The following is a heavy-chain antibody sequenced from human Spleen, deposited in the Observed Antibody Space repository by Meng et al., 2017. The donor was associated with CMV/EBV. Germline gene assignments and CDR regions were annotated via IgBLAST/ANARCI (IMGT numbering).Heavy chain of an antibody. CDR3: TKGTPYDYWCGYAGYYYALDV. CDR1: GFTFDDYT. V-gene: IGHV3-43*01. Sequence: GESLKISCATSGFTFDDYTMHWVRQRSGKGLEWVSHISWNGGTTNYADSVRGRFIISRDNSKNSLDLQMDSLRSEDTALYYCTKGTPYDYWCGYAGYYYALDVWGQGTTVTVSS. J-gene: IGHJ6*02. CDR2: ISWNGGTT. D-gene: IGHD3-16*01.